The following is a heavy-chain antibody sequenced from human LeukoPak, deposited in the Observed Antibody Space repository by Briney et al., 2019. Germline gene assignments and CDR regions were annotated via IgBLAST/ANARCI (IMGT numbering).Heavy chain of an antibody. D-gene: IGHD6-13*01. Sequence: SETLSLTCTVSGGSISSDYWSWIRQPAGKGLEWIGRIYTSGSTNYNPSLKSRVTISVDKSKNQFSLKLSSVTAADTAVYYCARGGGSSIAAAEGWFDPWGQGTLVTVSS. CDR3: ARGGGSSIAAAEGWFDP. CDR1: GGSISSDY. CDR2: IYTSGST. J-gene: IGHJ5*02. V-gene: IGHV4-4*07.